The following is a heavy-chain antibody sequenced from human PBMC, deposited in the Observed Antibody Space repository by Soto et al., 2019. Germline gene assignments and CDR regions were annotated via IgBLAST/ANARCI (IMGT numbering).Heavy chain of an antibody. CDR2: ISYDGSDK. D-gene: IGHD3-22*01. V-gene: IGHV3-30-3*01. Sequence: QVQLVESGGGVVQPGRSLRLSCAASGFTFSSYAMHWVRQAPGKGLEWVALISYDGSDKDYADSVKGRFTISRDNSRNTLFGQMNSLRAEDTAVYYCARDYYKYYDSSGYYRSPAYWGQGTLVTVSS. CDR1: GFTFSSYA. CDR3: ARDYYKYYDSSGYYRSPAY. J-gene: IGHJ4*02.